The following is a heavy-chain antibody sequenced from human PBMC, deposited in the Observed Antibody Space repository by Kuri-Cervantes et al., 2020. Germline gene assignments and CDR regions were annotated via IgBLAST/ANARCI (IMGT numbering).Heavy chain of an antibody. D-gene: IGHD3-9*01. Sequence: SGPTLVKPTQTLTLTCTFSGFSLSTSGVGVGWIRQPPGKALEWLAFIYWDDDKRYSPSLKSRLTITKDTSKNQVVLTMTNMDPVDTATYYCAQTYYDILTGYLKTNWFDPWGQGTLVTVSS. CDR3: AQTYYDILTGYLKTNWFDP. CDR1: GFSLSTSGVG. J-gene: IGHJ5*02. CDR2: IYWDDDK. V-gene: IGHV2-5*02.